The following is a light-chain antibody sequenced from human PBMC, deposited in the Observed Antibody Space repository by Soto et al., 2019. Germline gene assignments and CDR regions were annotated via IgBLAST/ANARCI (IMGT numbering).Light chain of an antibody. V-gene: IGLV1-44*01. CDR2: SHN. CDR3: AAWDDSLNGWV. CDR1: SSNIGSNT. Sequence: QSVLTQPPSASGTPGQRVTISCSGSSSNIGSNTVNWYQQLPATAPKLLIYSHNQRPSGVPDRFSGSKSGTSASLAISGLQSEDEADYYCAAWDDSLNGWVFGGGTKLTVL. J-gene: IGLJ3*02.